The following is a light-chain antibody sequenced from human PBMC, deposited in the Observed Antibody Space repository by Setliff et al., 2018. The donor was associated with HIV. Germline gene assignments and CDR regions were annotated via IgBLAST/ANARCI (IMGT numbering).Light chain of an antibody. CDR3: SSYAVTNTLP. CDR1: SSDVGGYSH. Sequence: QSVLTQPASLSGSPGQSITISCTGTSSDVGGYSHVSWYQQHPGKAPKLIIYEVRNRPSGVSNRFSGSKSGNTASLTISGLQAEDEADYYCSSYAVTNTLPFGTGTKGTVL. V-gene: IGLV2-14*01. J-gene: IGLJ1*01. CDR2: EVR.